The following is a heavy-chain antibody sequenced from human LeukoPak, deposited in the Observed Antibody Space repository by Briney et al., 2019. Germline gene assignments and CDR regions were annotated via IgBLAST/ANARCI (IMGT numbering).Heavy chain of an antibody. V-gene: IGHV3-23*01. D-gene: IGHD3-22*01. CDR3: AKDYYYDSSGYYYGDAFDI. CDR1: GFTFSAYA. CDR2: ISGSGGTT. J-gene: IGHJ3*02. Sequence: GGSLRLSCAASGFTFSAYAMAWVRQAPGKGLEWVSTISGSGGTTYSADSVKGRFTISRDNSKNILHLQVNSLRAGDTAVYYCAKDYYYDSSGYYYGDAFDIWGQGTMVTVSS.